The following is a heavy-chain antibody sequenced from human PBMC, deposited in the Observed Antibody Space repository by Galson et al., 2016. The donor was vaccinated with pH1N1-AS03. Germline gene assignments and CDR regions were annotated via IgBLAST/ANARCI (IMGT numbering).Heavy chain of an antibody. J-gene: IGHJ2*01. V-gene: IGHV3-7*01. CDR3: ARVSSLGYCVGASWQYWYFDL. CDR2: IDKDGSEK. Sequence: SLRLSCAASGFMFSDFWMTWVRHAPGKGLEWVANIDKDGSEKYYVDSVKGRFTISRDYAKNSLYLEMDSLRVEDTAVYYCARVSSLGYCVGASWQYWYFDLWGRGTLVTVSS. D-gene: IGHD2-15*01. CDR1: GFMFSDFW.